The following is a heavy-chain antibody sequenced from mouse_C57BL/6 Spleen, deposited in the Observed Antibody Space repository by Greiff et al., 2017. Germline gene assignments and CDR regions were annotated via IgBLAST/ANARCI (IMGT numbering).Heavy chain of an antibody. CDR3: AREDTTVVADY. Sequence: VQLVESGAELVKPGASVKISCKASGYAFSSYWMNWVKQRPGKGLEWIGQIYPGDGDTNYNGKFKGKATLTADKSSSTAYMQLSSLTSEDSAVYFCAREDTTVVADYWGQGTTLTVSS. V-gene: IGHV1-80*01. CDR2: IYPGDGDT. J-gene: IGHJ2*01. CDR1: GYAFSSYW. D-gene: IGHD1-1*01.